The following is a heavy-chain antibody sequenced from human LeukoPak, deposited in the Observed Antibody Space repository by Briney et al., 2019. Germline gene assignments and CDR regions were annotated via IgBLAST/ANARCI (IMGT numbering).Heavy chain of an antibody. Sequence: SETLSLTCTVSGGSISSYYWSWIRQPPGKGLEWIGYIYYSGSTNYNPSLKSRVTISVDTSQNQFSLKLSSVTAADTAVYYCARAGRGVRGVTIDYWGQGTLVTVSS. J-gene: IGHJ4*02. V-gene: IGHV4-59*01. CDR2: IYYSGST. CDR1: GGSISSYY. D-gene: IGHD3-10*01. CDR3: ARAGRGVRGVTIDY.